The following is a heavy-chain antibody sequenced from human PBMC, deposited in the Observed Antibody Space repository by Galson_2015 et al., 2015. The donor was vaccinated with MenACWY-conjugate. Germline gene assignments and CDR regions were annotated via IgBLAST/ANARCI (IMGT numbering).Heavy chain of an antibody. CDR3: TRDRLLEWHPSFDY. CDR2: IFPLYKST. Sequence: QSGAEVKKPGESLKISCKASGGTSNNYAFSWVRQVPGQGLEWMGAIFPLYKSTTYAQKFQGRVTITADESTSTAYMELSSLSSEDTAVYYCTRDRLLEWHPSFDYWGQGTLVIVSS. CDR1: GGTSNNYA. V-gene: IGHV1-69*01. D-gene: IGHD3-3*01. J-gene: IGHJ4*02.